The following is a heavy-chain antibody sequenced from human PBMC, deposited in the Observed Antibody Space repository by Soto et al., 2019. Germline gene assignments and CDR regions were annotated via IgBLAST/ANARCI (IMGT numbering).Heavy chain of an antibody. V-gene: IGHV5-51*01. D-gene: IGHD3-22*01. J-gene: IGHJ4*02. CDR2: IYPGDSDT. CDR3: ARSRRYYYDSSGYPHLGY. Sequence: LGESLKISCKGSGYSFTSYWIGWVRQMPGKGLEWMGIIYPGDSDTRYSPSFQGQVTISADKSISTAYLQWSSLKASDTAMYYCARSRRYYYDSSGYPHLGYWGQGTLVTVSS. CDR1: GYSFTSYW.